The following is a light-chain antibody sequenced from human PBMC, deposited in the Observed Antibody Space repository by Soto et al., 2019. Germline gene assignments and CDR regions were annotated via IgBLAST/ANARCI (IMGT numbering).Light chain of an antibody. CDR3: MQSTQLPLT. J-gene: IGKJ5*01. Sequence: DIVMSQTPLSLSVTPGQPASISCRSSQSLLSSGGETYLFWYLQRPGQSPQLLIYEVSNRISAVPDRFSGSGSGTDFTLKISRVEDEDAGVYYCMQSTQLPLTFGQGTRLDVK. V-gene: IGKV2D-29*02. CDR1: QSLLSSGGETY. CDR2: EVS.